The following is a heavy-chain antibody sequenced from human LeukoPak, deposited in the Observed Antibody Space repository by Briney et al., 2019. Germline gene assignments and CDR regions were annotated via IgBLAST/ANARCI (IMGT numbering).Heavy chain of an antibody. CDR2: ISGSGAYT. D-gene: IGHD3-10*01. V-gene: IGHV3-23*01. Sequence: GGSLRLSCAASGFTFSNYGMNWVRQAPGKGLEWVSTISGSGAYTYYPDSVKGRFTISRDNSKSTLSLQMNSLRAEDTAVYYCAKASPTGRYFDYWGQGTLVTVSS. CDR3: AKASPTGRYFDY. CDR1: GFTFSNYG. J-gene: IGHJ4*02.